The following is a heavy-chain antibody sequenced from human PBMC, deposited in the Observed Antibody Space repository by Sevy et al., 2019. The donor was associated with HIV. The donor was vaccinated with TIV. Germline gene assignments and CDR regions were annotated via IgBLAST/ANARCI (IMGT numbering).Heavy chain of an antibody. CDR3: ARDESFSLIVVDLDY. J-gene: IGHJ4*02. CDR2: ISAYNGKT. CDR1: GYTFTNYG. D-gene: IGHD3-22*01. V-gene: IGHV1-18*01. Sequence: ASVKVSCKASGYTFTNYGVTWVRQAPGQGLEWMGWISAYNGKTKYAEKLQDRVTMTTDTATNTAYMELRSLRSDDTAVYYCARDESFSLIVVDLDYWGQGTLVTVSS.